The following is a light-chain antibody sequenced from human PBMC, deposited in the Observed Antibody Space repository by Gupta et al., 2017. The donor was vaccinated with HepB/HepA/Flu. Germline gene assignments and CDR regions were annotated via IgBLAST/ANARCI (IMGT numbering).Light chain of an antibody. CDR1: SSDVGGYNY. V-gene: IGLV2-14*03. Sequence: QSALTQPASGSGSPGQSITISCTGTSSDVGGYNYVSWYQQHPGKAPKLMIYDVSNRPAGVSNRFSGSKSGNTASLTISGLQAEDGADYYCSSYTSSSTPVFGGGTKLTVL. J-gene: IGLJ2*01. CDR3: SSYTSSSTPV. CDR2: DVS.